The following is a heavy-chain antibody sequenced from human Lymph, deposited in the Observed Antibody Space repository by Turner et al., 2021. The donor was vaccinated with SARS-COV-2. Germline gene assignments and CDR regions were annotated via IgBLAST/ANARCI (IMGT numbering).Heavy chain of an antibody. V-gene: IGHV4-59*01. D-gene: IGHD2-21*02. CDR3: ARETVNNGVDP. CDR1: GGSMNSNY. CDR2: IYYRGST. Sequence: VQLQESGPRLVKPLETLCLPCTVSGGSMNSNYWSWIRQPPGKRLEWMGYIYYRGSTNYNPSLKSRVTISVDTSKNQFSLMLTSVTAADTAIYYCARETVNNGVDPWGQGILVTVSS. J-gene: IGHJ5*02.